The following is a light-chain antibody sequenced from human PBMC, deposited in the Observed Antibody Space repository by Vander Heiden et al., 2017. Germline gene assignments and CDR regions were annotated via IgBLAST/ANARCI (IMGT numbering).Light chain of an antibody. J-gene: IGKJ4*01. CDR3: QQANSFSIT. CDR1: EGISRW. CDR2: AAS. Sequence: IQMPQPASSVSASVGDSVTISCRVIEGISRWLAWYQQKPGKAPNLLIYAASNLQSGAPSRFSGSGSGTDFTLTISSLQPEDSATYYCQQANSFSITFGGGTKVEIK. V-gene: IGKV1-12*01.